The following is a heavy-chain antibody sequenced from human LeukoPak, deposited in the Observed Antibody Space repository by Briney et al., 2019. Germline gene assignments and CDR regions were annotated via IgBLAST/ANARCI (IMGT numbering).Heavy chain of an antibody. CDR3: ARDILGRSNGGSNYFGMEV. CDR1: GYTFTSYD. Sequence: ASVKVSCKASGYTFTSYDINWVRQATGQGLEWMGCINLYSGGAHYAQKFQDWLSMTRDTSINTAYMELSSLRSDDTAVYYCARDILGRSNGGSNYFGMEVWGQGTTVTVSS. CDR2: INLYSGGA. D-gene: IGHD2-15*01. J-gene: IGHJ6*02. V-gene: IGHV1-2*04.